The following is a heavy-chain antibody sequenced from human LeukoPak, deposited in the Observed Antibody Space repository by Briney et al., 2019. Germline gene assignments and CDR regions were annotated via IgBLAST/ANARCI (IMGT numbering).Heavy chain of an antibody. CDR3: PRLSDDAFDI. V-gene: IGHV4-59*08. CDR1: GGSISSYY. D-gene: IGHD3-16*02. CDR2: IYYSGST. J-gene: IGHJ3*02. Sequence: SSETLSLTCTVSGGSISSYYWSWIRQPPGKGLEWIGYIYYSGSTNYNPSLKSRVTISVDTSKNQFSLKLSSVTAADTAVYYCPRLSDDAFDIWGQGTMVTVSS.